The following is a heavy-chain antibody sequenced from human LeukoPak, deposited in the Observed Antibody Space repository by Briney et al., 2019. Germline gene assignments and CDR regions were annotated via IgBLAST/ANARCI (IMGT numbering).Heavy chain of an antibody. J-gene: IGHJ4*02. Sequence: ASVKVSCKASGYTFTGYYMHWVRQAPGQGLEWMGIINPSGGSTSYAQKFQGRVTMTRDTSTSTVYMELSSLRSEDTAVYYCARGDAHSSGWPEHYFDYWGQGTLVTVSS. V-gene: IGHV1-46*01. CDR2: INPSGGST. D-gene: IGHD6-19*01. CDR1: GYTFTGYY. CDR3: ARGDAHSSGWPEHYFDY.